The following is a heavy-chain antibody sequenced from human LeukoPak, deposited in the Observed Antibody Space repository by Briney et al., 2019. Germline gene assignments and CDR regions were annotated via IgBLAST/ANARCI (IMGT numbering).Heavy chain of an antibody. CDR2: INHSGST. CDR3: ARVVRRGFLEWVSYFDY. CDR1: GGSFSGYY. Sequence: SETLSLTCAVYGGSFSGYYWSWIRQPPGKGLEWIGEINHSGSTNYNPSLKSRVTISVDTSKNQFSLKLSSVTAADTAVYYCARVVRRGFLEWVSYFDYWGQGTLVTVSS. J-gene: IGHJ4*02. D-gene: IGHD3-3*01. V-gene: IGHV4-34*01.